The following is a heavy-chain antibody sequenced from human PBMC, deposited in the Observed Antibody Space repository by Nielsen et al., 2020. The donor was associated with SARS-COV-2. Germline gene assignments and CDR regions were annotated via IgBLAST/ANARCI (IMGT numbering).Heavy chain of an antibody. Sequence: ASVKVSCKASGYTFRNYALHWVRQAPGHGLEWMGWINPRTGDIEYSRNVQDRLIITADTPASTAYLELRRLTYEDSAVYFCATTLRHADAFDIWGQGTLATVSS. CDR1: GYTFRNYA. CDR3: ATTLRHADAFDI. V-gene: IGHV1-3*01. CDR2: INPRTGDI. J-gene: IGHJ3*02. D-gene: IGHD2-15*01.